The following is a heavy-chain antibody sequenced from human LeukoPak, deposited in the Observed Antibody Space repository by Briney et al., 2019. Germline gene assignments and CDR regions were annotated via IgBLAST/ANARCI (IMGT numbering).Heavy chain of an antibody. CDR2: IKQDGSEK. J-gene: IGHJ4*02. V-gene: IGHV3-7*01. CDR1: GFTFSSYW. CDR3: ARAGPSSSWHQFDY. Sequence: SGGSLRLSCAASGFTFSSYWMSWVRQAPGKGLEWVANIKQDGSEKYYVDSVKGRFTISRDNAKNSLYLQMNSLRAEETAVYYCARAGPSSSWHQFDYWGQGTLVTVSS. D-gene: IGHD6-13*01.